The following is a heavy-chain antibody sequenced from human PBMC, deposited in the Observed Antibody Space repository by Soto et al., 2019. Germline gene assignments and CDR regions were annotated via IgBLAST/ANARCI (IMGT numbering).Heavy chain of an antibody. D-gene: IGHD6-13*01. J-gene: IGHJ6*02. CDR2: IYSTGNT. V-gene: IGHV4-39*01. Sequence: SETLSLTCTVSGDSITRSSYWGWSRQPPGKGLEWIGSIYSTGNTYYNPSLNSQVTISVDTSKNQFSLNVISVTAADTAVYYCRRSSRYSTDVWGQGTTVT. CDR3: RRSSRYSTDV. CDR1: GDSITRSSY.